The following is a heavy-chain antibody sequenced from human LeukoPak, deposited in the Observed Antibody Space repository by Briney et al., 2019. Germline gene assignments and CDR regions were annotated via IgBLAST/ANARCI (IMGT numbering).Heavy chain of an antibody. CDR3: AKDSGSGDFNY. Sequence: GGSLRLSCAASGFTFSSYTMSWVRQAPGKGLEWVSAISGSGGSTYYADSVKGRFTISRDNSKNTLYLQMNSLRAEDTAVYYCAKDSGSGDFNYWGQGTLVTVSS. CDR1: GFTFSSYT. J-gene: IGHJ4*02. D-gene: IGHD7-27*01. CDR2: ISGSGGST. V-gene: IGHV3-23*01.